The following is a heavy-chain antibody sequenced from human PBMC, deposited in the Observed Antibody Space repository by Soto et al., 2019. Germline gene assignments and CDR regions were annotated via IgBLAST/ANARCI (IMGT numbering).Heavy chain of an antibody. CDR1: GYTFTSYG. J-gene: IGHJ5*02. CDR3: ARDFEGYFDWPNWFDP. V-gene: IGHV1-18*01. D-gene: IGHD3-9*01. Sequence: QVQLVQSGAEVKKPGASVKVSCKASGYTFTSYGISWVRQAPGQGLEWMGWISAYNGNTNYAQKLQGRVTMTTDTSTSTAYTELRSLRSDDTAVYYCARDFEGYFDWPNWFDPWGQGTLVTVSS. CDR2: ISAYNGNT.